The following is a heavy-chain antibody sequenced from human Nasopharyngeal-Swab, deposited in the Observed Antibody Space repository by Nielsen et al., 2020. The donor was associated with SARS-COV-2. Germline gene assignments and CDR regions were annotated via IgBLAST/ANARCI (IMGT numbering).Heavy chain of an antibody. Sequence: IRQPPGKGLEWVAVIWYDGSNKYYADSVKGRFTISRDNSKNTLYLQMNSLRAEDTAVYYCARVPGDTAMASDYWGQGTLVTVSS. V-gene: IGHV3-33*01. CDR3: ARVPGDTAMASDY. J-gene: IGHJ4*02. CDR2: IWYDGSNK. D-gene: IGHD5-18*01.